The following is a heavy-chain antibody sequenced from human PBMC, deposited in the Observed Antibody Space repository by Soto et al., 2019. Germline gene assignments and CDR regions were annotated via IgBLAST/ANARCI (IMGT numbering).Heavy chain of an antibody. CDR2: ISSSGSTI. CDR1: GFTFSDYY. D-gene: IGHD3-10*01. V-gene: IGHV3-11*01. J-gene: IGHJ6*03. CDR3: ARTMVRGVMTLQHYYYMDV. Sequence: QVQLVESGGGLVKPGGSLRLSCAASGFTFSDYYMSWIRQAPGKGLEWGSYISSSGSTIYYADSVQGRFTISRDNAKNSLYLQMNSLRAEDTAVYYCARTMVRGVMTLQHYYYMDVWVKGTTVTVSS.